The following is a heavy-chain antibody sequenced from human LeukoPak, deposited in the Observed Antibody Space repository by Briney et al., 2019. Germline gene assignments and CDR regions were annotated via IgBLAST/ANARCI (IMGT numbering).Heavy chain of an antibody. CDR3: ARGPDPVVRGPRRAFDL. Sequence: GGSLRLSCAASGFTFSNAWMSWVRQAPGKGLEWVGRIKSKTDGGTTDYAAPVKGRFTISRDDSKSTVYLQMNSLRVDDTAMYYCARGPDPVVRGPRRAFDLWGQGTMVTVSS. CDR2: IKSKTDGGTT. V-gene: IGHV3-15*01. CDR1: GFTFSNAW. D-gene: IGHD3-10*01. J-gene: IGHJ3*01.